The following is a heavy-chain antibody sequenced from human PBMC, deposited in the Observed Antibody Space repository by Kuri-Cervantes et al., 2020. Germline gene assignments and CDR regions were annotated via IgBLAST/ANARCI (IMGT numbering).Heavy chain of an antibody. V-gene: IGHV4-34*01. CDR3: ARAGPPLWFGEFWGRPGGKAGYYYGMDV. J-gene: IGHJ6*02. D-gene: IGHD3-10*01. Sequence: SETLSLTCAVYGGSFSDYYWNWVRQPPGKGLEWIGELSHSGSIKYNPSLRSRITMSEDTSKNQFSLKLSSVTAADTAVYYCARAGPPLWFGEFWGRPGGKAGYYYGMDVWGQGTTVTVSS. CDR2: LSHSGSI. CDR1: GGSFSDYY.